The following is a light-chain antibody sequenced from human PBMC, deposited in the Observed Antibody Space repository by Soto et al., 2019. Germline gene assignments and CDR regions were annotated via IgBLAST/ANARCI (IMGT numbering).Light chain of an antibody. J-gene: IGLJ2*01. CDR3: CSYAGSYTLI. Sequence: QSALTQPRSVSWSPGQSVTISCTGSSSDVGAYDYVSWYQQHPGKAPKFLIFDVTRRPSGVPDRFSGSKSGNTASLTISGLQAEDEADYYCCSYAGSYTLIFGGGTKLTVL. CDR1: SSDVGAYDY. V-gene: IGLV2-11*01. CDR2: DVT.